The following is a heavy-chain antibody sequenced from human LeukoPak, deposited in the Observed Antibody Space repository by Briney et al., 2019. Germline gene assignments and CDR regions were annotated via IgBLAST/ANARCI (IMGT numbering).Heavy chain of an antibody. CDR1: GFTFSHYA. D-gene: IGHD4-17*01. J-gene: IGHJ4*02. CDR3: AKHTRWGPDDYGDYVDY. CDR2: VSGSGGDT. V-gene: IGHV3-23*01. Sequence: GGSLRLSCAASGFTFSHYAMSWVRQTPEKGLEWVSAVSGSGGDTHYADSVRGRFTISRDNSKNTVYLQMNSLRAEDTAVFYRAKHTRWGPDDYGDYVDYWGQGTLVTVSS.